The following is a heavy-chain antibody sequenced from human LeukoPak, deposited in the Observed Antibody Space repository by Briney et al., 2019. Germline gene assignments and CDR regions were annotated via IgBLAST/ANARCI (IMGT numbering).Heavy chain of an antibody. CDR3: AKVSEDFAVVVSRAFDY. D-gene: IGHD2-15*01. CDR2: ISGSGGGT. J-gene: IGHJ4*02. CDR1: GFIFSSYA. Sequence: GGSLRLSCVASGFIFSSYAMSWIRQAPGKGLEWVSLISGSGGGTHYTDSVKGRFTISRDNSKNTLYLRINSLRADDTAVYYCAKVSEDFAVVVSRAFDYWGQGTLVTVSS. V-gene: IGHV3-23*01.